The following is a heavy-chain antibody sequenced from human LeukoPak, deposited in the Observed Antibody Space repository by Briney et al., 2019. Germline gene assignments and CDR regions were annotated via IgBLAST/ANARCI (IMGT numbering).Heavy chain of an antibody. CDR1: GYTFTSYD. D-gene: IGHD6-13*01. J-gene: IGHJ4*02. CDR2: INPSRGST. V-gene: IGHV1-46*03. Sequence: GASVKVSCKASGYTFTSYDINWVRQAPGQGLEWMGIINPSRGSTSYAQKFQGRVTMTRDTSTSTVYMELSSLRSEDTAVYYCARVGQQLVRYADYWGQGTLVTVSS. CDR3: ARVGQQLVRYADY.